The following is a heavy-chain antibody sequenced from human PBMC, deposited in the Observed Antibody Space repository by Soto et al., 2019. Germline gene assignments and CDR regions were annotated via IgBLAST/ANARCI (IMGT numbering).Heavy chain of an antibody. D-gene: IGHD3-10*01. V-gene: IGHV3-49*04. J-gene: IGHJ4*02. CDR1: GFTFGDYA. Sequence: GGSLRLSCTASGFTFGDYAMSWVRQAPGKGLEWVGFIRSKAYGGTTEYAASVKGRFTISRDDSKSIAYLQMNSLKTEDTAVYYCTRAMVRGVFDYWGQGTLVTVSS. CDR2: IRSKAYGGTT. CDR3: TRAMVRGVFDY.